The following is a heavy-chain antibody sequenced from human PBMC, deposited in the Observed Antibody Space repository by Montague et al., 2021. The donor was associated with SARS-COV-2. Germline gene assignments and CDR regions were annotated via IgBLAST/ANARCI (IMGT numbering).Heavy chain of an antibody. D-gene: IGHD3-22*01. V-gene: IGHV4-61*09. CDR3: ARDRPEPWRISPGLAGLFATVVHSASGMDV. CDR1: GDSMTSGSHF. Sequence: TLSLTCSVSGDSMTSGSHFWTWIRQPAGKGLEWIGHIQTSGTSNYSPSLRDRITLSIDTSRNQFSLELRSVTAADTAVYYCARDRPEPWRISPGLAGLFATVVHSASGMDVWGRGTTVIVS. CDR2: IQTSGTS. J-gene: IGHJ6*02.